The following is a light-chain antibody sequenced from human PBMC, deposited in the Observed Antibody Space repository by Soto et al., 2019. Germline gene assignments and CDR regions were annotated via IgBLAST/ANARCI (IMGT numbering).Light chain of an antibody. J-gene: IGLJ2*01. CDR3: QAYDSSLSGYVV. V-gene: IGLV1-40*01. Sequence: QSVLTQPPSVSGAPGQRVTISCTGSSSNIGAGYDVHWYQQLPGTAPKLLIYGNSNRPSGVPDRFSGSKSGTSAALAITGRQAEEEADDYCQAYDSSLSGYVVFGGGTQLTVL. CDR1: SSNIGAGYD. CDR2: GNS.